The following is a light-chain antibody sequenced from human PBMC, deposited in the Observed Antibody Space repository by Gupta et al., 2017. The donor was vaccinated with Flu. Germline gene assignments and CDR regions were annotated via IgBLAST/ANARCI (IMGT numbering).Light chain of an antibody. J-gene: IGKJ1*01. CDR2: AAS. CDR1: QSIYEY. CDR3: QQAYKSPPT. V-gene: IGKV1-39*01. Sequence: GDRVTITCRASQSIYEYVNWYQQKPGEAPRLLIYAASTLQGGVPSRFSGSGFGSAFTLTITSLQPEDLATYYCQQAYKSPPTFGQGTTV.